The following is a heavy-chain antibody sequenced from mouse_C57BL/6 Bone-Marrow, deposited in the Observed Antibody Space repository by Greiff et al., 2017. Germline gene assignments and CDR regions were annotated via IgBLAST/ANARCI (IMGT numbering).Heavy chain of an antibody. Sequence: EVQLQQPGPELVKPGASVKLSCKASGYTFTSYWMHWVKQRPEQGLEWLGWIDPENGDTEYASKFQGKATITADTSSNTAYLQLSSLTSEDTAVYYCTPLITAVVATVDYWGQGTALTVSS. V-gene: IGHV14-4*01. J-gene: IGHJ2*01. D-gene: IGHD1-1*01. CDR1: GYTFTSYW. CDR3: TPLITAVVATVDY. CDR2: IDPENGDT.